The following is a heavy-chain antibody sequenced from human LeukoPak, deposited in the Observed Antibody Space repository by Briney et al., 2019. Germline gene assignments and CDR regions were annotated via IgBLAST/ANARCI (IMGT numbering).Heavy chain of an antibody. D-gene: IGHD6-19*01. V-gene: IGHV4-59*12. CDR3: AREWGGRWLPSRGAFDI. CDR1: GGSISSYY. Sequence: SETLSLTCTVSGGSISSYYWSWIRQPPGKGLEWIGYIYYSGSTNYNPSLKSRVTISVDTSKNQFSLKLSSVTAADTAVYYCAREWGGRWLPSRGAFDIWGQGTMVTVSS. CDR2: IYYSGST. J-gene: IGHJ3*02.